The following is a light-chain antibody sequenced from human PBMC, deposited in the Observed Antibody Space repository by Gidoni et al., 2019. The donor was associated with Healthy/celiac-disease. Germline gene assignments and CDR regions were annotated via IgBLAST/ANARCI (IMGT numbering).Light chain of an antibody. V-gene: IGKV3-11*01. CDR1: QSVSSY. CDR3: QQRSNWPPMYT. J-gene: IGKJ2*01. CDR2: DAS. Sequence: EIVLTQSPATLSLSPGERATLSCRASQSVSSYLAGYQQKPGQAPRLLIYDASNRATGIPARFSGSGSGTDFTLTISSLGPEDFAVYYCQQRSNWPPMYTFGQGTKLEIK.